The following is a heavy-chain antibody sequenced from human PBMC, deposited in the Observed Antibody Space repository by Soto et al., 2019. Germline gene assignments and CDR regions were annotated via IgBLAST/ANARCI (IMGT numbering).Heavy chain of an antibody. CDR3: ARELVNNCNDHAFDI. CDR2: IWYDGSNK. CDR1: GFTFSSYG. V-gene: IGHV3-33*01. J-gene: IGHJ3*02. D-gene: IGHD1-20*01. Sequence: GGSLRLSCAASGFTFSSYGMHWVRQAPGKGLEWVAVIWYDGSNKYYADSVKGRFTISRDNSKNTLYLQMNSLRAEDTAVYYCARELVNNCNDHAFDIWGQGTMVTVSS.